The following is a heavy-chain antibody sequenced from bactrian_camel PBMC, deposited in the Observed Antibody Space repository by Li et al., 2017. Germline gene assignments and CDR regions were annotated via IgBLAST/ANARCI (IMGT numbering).Heavy chain of an antibody. CDR1: GHTYDDDNSGYF. J-gene: IGHJ4*01. D-gene: IGHD2*01. CDR3: AGTRRRYYRGYRGPPPLMSMTT. Sequence: VQLVESGGGSVQAGGSLTLSCEASGHTYDDDNSGYFMAWFRQAPGKEREGVGGIRTNGGGTWYADSIKGRFTISQAITKSTMYLLVNNTTPEDSATYYCAGTRRRYYRGYRGPPPLMSMTTGAREPRSPSP. CDR2: IRTNGGGT. V-gene: IGHV3S66*01.